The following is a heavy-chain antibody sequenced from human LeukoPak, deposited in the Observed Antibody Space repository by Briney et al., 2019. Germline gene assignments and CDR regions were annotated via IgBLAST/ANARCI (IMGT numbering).Heavy chain of an antibody. J-gene: IGHJ4*02. V-gene: IGHV3-66*04. D-gene: IGHD3-10*01. CDR1: GFTVSSTY. Sequence: HPGGALRLSCAASGFTVSSTYMSWGRPASGEGLEWVSVIYRGGSIYYADSLKDRFIVSSDNTKNTLYLQINSLRAEDTAVYYCARLPSGDYWGQGTLVTVSS. CDR2: IYRGGSI. CDR3: ARLPSGDY.